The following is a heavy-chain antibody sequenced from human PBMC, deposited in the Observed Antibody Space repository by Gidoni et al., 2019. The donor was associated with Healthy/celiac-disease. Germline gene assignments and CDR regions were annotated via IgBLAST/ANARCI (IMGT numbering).Heavy chain of an antibody. Sequence: EVQLVQSGAEVKQPGASLKISCKGSGYSFTSYWIGWVRQMPGKGLEWMGIIYPGDSDTRYSPSFQGQVTISADKSISTAYLQWSSLKASDTAMYYCARHGLTIFGVEAYYYGMDVWGQGTTVTVSS. J-gene: IGHJ6*02. D-gene: IGHD3-3*01. CDR3: ARHGLTIFGVEAYYYGMDV. V-gene: IGHV5-51*01. CDR2: IYPGDSDT. CDR1: GYSFTSYW.